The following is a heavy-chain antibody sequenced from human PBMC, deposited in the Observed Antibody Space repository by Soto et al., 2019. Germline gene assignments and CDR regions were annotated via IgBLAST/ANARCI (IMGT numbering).Heavy chain of an antibody. D-gene: IGHD3-22*01. CDR3: ARELLFYDSDGFSWDDAFDI. CDR2: IYQSGST. V-gene: IGHV4-30-2*01. CDR1: GGSLSSSAYS. J-gene: IGHJ3*02. Sequence: SETLSLTCAVSGGSLSSSAYSWSWIRQPPGKGLEWIGFIYQSGSTYYNPSLKSRVTMSLDRPKNQFSLKLSSVTAADAAVYYCARELLFYDSDGFSWDDAFDIWGQGTMVTVSS.